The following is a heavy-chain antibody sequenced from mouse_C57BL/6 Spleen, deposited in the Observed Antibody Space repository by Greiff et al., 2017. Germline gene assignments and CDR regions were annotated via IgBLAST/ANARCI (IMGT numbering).Heavy chain of an antibody. CDR1: GFTFSSYA. CDR2: ISDGGSYT. J-gene: IGHJ2*01. Sequence: EVKLVESGGGLVKPGGSLKLSCAASGFTFSSYAMSWVRQTPEKRLEWVATISDGGSYTYYPNNVKGRFTISRDNAKNNLYLQMSHLKSEDTAMYYWARNYYGSSHYVDDWGQGTTLTVSS. CDR3: ARNYYGSSHYVDD. D-gene: IGHD1-1*01. V-gene: IGHV5-4*03.